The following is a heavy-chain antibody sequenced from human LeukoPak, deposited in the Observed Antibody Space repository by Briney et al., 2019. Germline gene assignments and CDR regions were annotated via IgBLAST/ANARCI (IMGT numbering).Heavy chain of an antibody. Sequence: SETLSLTCTVSGGSISSYYWSWIRQPPGKGLEWIGYIYYSGSTNYNPSLKSRVTISVDTSKNQFSLKLSSVTAADTAVYYCARDLRTCMDVWGQGTTVTVSS. CDR3: ARDLRTCMDV. CDR1: GGSISSYY. D-gene: IGHD2-2*01. CDR2: IYYSGST. J-gene: IGHJ6*02. V-gene: IGHV4-59*12.